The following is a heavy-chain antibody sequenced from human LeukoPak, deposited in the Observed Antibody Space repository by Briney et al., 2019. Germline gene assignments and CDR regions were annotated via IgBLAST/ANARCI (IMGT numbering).Heavy chain of an antibody. Sequence: SETLSLTCNVSGGSISSSSYLWDWIRQSPGKGLEWIARISDTGSTYYNPSLKTRSTISVDTSKTQFCLQLISVTAAATAPYHCARERLGASIFEGVFDYWGQGTLVTVSS. CDR1: GGSISSSSYL. CDR3: ARERLGASIFEGVFDY. J-gene: IGHJ4*02. CDR2: ISDTGST. V-gene: IGHV4-39*02. D-gene: IGHD1-26*01.